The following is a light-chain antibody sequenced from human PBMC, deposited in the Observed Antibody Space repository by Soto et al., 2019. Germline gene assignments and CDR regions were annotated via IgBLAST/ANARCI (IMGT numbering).Light chain of an antibody. CDR3: QHYNNWPPWT. V-gene: IGKV3-15*01. CDR2: GAS. Sequence: EIVMTQSPATLSVSPGERATLSCRASQSVSTNLAWYQQKLGQAPRLLIYGASTRATGIPARFSVSGSGTEFTLTISSLQSADFAVYYCQHYNNWPPWTFGQGTKVEIK. J-gene: IGKJ1*01. CDR1: QSVSTN.